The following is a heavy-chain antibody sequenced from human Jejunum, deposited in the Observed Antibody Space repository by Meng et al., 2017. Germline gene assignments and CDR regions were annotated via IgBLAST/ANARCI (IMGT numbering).Heavy chain of an antibody. D-gene: IGHD2-2*01. V-gene: IGHV1-2*06. CDR1: GYTFTGYY. Sequence: QVQLVQSGSEGKKPGASVKASCKASGYTFTGYYMHWVREAPGQGLEWMGRINTYSGVPNYAQKFQGRVTMTTDTSINTAYMELSGLSSDDTALYYCASNVDCTSTSCYAYWGQGTLVTVSS. CDR2: INTYSGVP. J-gene: IGHJ4*02. CDR3: ASNVDCTSTSCYAY.